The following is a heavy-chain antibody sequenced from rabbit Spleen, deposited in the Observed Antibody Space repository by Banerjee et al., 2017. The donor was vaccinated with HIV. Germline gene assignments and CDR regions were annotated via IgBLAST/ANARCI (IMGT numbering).Heavy chain of an antibody. Sequence: QSLEESGGGLVKPGASLTLTCTASGFTLSSYYMNWVRQAPGKGLEWIGYIDPVFGITYYANWVNGRFSISRENAQNTVFLQMTSLTAADTATYFCARDGTGGSYFALWGQGTFVTVS. V-gene: IGHV1S7*01. J-gene: IGHJ3*01. CDR2: IDPVFGIT. D-gene: IGHD8-1*01. CDR1: GFTLSSYY. CDR3: ARDGTGGSYFAL.